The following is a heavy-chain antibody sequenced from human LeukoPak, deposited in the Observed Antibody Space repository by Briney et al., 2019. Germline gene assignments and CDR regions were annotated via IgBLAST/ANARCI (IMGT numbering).Heavy chain of an antibody. V-gene: IGHV3-30-3*01. CDR2: ISYDGSNK. CDR3: ATLYCSSTSCSYYYGMDV. Sequence: GGSLRLSCAASGFTFSSYAMHWVRQAPGKGLEWVAVISYDGSNKYYADSVKGRFTISRDNSKKTLYLQMNSLRAEDTAVYYCATLYCSSTSCSYYYGMDVWGQGTTVTVSS. D-gene: IGHD2-2*01. CDR1: GFTFSSYA. J-gene: IGHJ6*02.